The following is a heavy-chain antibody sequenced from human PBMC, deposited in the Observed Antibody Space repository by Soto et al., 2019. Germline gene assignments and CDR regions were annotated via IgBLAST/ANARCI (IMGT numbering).Heavy chain of an antibody. V-gene: IGHV1-69*06. CDR1: GGTFSSYA. D-gene: IGHD3-10*01. CDR2: IIPIFGTA. J-gene: IGHJ3*02. CDR3: ARKPPMVRGVITPAHSFDI. Sequence: SVKVSCKASGGTFSSYAISWVRQAPGQGLEWMGGIIPIFGTANYAQKFQGRVTITADKSTSTAYMELSSLRSEDTAVYYSARKPPMVRGVITPAHSFDIWGQGTLVTVSS.